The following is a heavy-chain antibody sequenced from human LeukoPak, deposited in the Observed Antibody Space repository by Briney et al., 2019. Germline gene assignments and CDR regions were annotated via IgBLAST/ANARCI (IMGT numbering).Heavy chain of an antibody. J-gene: IGHJ4*02. D-gene: IGHD6-6*01. CDR3: AKDAAHSSSYYFDY. CDR2: IRYDGSNK. CDR1: GFTFSTYW. V-gene: IGHV3-30*02. Sequence: GGSLRLSCAASGFTFSTYWMSWVRQAPGKGLEWVAFIRYDGSNKYYADSVKGRFTISRDNSKNTLYLQMNSLRAEDTAVYYCAKDAAHSSSYYFDYWGQGTLVTVSS.